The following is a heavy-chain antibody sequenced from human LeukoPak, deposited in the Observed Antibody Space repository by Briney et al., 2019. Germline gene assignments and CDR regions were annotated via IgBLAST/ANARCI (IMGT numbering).Heavy chain of an antibody. CDR2: IYYSGST. V-gene: IGHV4-59*12. D-gene: IGHD3-10*01. CDR3: ARDREFGGFDY. Sequence: SETLSLTCTVSGGSISSYYWSWIRQPPGKGLEWIGYIYYSGSTYYNPSLKSRVTISVDTSKNQFSLKLSSVTAADTAVYYCARDREFGGFDYWGQGTLVTVSS. J-gene: IGHJ4*02. CDR1: GGSISSYY.